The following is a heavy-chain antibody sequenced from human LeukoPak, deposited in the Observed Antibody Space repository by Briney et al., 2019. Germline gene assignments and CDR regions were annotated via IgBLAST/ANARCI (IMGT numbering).Heavy chain of an antibody. V-gene: IGHV4-59*01. Sequence: PSETLSLTCTVSGGSISSYYWTWIRQPPGKGLEWIGYIYYTGSTIYNPSLKRRVTISVDTSKNQFSLKLSSVTAADTAMYYCARNRGSGLDYWGQGTLVTVSS. CDR1: GGSISSYY. D-gene: IGHD6-19*01. CDR2: IYYTGST. CDR3: ARNRGSGLDY. J-gene: IGHJ4*02.